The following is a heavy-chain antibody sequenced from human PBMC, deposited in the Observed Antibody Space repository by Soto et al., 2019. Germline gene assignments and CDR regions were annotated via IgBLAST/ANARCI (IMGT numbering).Heavy chain of an antibody. CDR3: ARFGAAAAHDDN. CDR1: GGSFSGYY. D-gene: IGHD6-13*01. J-gene: IGHJ4*01. CDR2: VHFSGST. Sequence: SETLSLTSAVYGGSFSGYYWSWIRQAPGKGLEWVGYVHFSGSTTYNPSLAPRLNISFDMSKSQVYLQLTSVTAADTAVYYCARFGAAAAHDDNWGRGVLVTVSS. V-gene: IGHV4-34*10.